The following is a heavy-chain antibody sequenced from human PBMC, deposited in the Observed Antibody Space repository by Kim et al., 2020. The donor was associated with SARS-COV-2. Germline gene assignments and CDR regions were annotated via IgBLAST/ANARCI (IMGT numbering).Heavy chain of an antibody. CDR3: AKLAYYDFWSGYSELFDY. J-gene: IGHJ4*02. V-gene: IGHV3-23*01. D-gene: IGHD3-3*01. Sequence: KGRFTISRENSKNTLYLQMNSLRAEDTAVYYCAKLAYYDFWSGYSELFDYWGQGTLVTVSS.